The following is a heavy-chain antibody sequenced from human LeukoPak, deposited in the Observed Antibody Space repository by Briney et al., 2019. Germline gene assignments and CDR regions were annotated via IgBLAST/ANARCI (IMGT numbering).Heavy chain of an antibody. V-gene: IGHV3-23*01. D-gene: IGHD5-12*01. CDR2: ISGSGGST. Sequence: PGGSLRLPCAASGFTFSSYAMSWVRQAPGKGLEWVSAISGSGGSTYYADSVKGRFTISRDNSKNTLYLQMNSLRAEDTAVYYCARPMSKWLRAYYFDYWGQGTLVTVSS. CDR3: ARPMSKWLRAYYFDY. CDR1: GFTFSSYA. J-gene: IGHJ4*02.